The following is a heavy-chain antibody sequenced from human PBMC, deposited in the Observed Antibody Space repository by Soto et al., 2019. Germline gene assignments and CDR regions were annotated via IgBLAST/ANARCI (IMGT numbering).Heavy chain of an antibody. Sequence: GGSLRLSCAASGFTFSSYAMHWVRQAPGKGLEWVAVISYDGSNKYYADSVKGRFTISRDNSKNTLYLQMNSLRAEDTAVYYCARQFRTRRELPFDYWGQGXLVTVYS. D-gene: IGHD1-26*01. CDR3: ARQFRTRRELPFDY. V-gene: IGHV3-30-3*01. CDR2: ISYDGSNK. CDR1: GFTFSSYA. J-gene: IGHJ4*02.